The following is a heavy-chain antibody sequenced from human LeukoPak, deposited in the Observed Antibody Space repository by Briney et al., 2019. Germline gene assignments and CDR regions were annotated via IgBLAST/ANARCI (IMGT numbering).Heavy chain of an antibody. CDR1: GFTFSSYS. CDR2: ISSSSSYI. D-gene: IGHD2-15*01. CDR3: ARDALGGCSGGSCYLG. V-gene: IGHV3-21*01. J-gene: IGHJ4*02. Sequence: PGGSLRLSCAASGFTFSSYSMNWVRQAPGKGLEWVSSISSSSSYIYYADSVKGRFTISRDNAKNSLYLQVNSLRAEDTAVYYCARDALGGCSGGSCYLGWGQGTLVTVSS.